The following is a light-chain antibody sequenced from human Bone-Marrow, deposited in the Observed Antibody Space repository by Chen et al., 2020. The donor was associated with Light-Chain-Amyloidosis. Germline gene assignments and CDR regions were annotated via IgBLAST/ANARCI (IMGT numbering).Light chain of an antibody. J-gene: IGLJ3*02. CDR1: NIGSTS. Sequence: SYVLTQPSSVSVAPGQTATTACGGTNIGSTSGHWYQQTPGQAPLLVVYDDSDRPSGFPERLSGCNSGNTATLTISRVEAGDEADYYCQVWDRSSDRPVFGGGTKLTVL. CDR2: DDS. V-gene: IGLV3-21*02. CDR3: QVWDRSSDRPV.